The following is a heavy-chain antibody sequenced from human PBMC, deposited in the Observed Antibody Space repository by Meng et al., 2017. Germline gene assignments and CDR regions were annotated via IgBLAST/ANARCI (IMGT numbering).Heavy chain of an antibody. D-gene: IGHD6-19*01. J-gene: IGHJ6*02. CDR2: MNPNSGNT. CDR1: GYTFTSYD. V-gene: IGHV1-8*03. CDR3: ARGPRSVAGIAHYYYGMDV. Sequence: ASVKVSCKASGYTFTSYDINWARQATGQGLEWMGWMNPNSGNTGYAQKFQGRVTITRNTSISTAYMELSSLRSEDTAVYYCARGPRSVAGIAHYYYGMDVWGQGTTVTVSS.